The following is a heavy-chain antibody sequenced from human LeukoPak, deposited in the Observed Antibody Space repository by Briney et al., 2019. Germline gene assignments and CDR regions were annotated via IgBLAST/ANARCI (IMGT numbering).Heavy chain of an antibody. CDR3: ASEYCSGGNCYFDY. Sequence: GESLKISCKGSEYSFATYWIGWVRQMAGQGLEWMGIIFPGDSDTRYSPSFQGQVTISADKSISTAYLQWSSLKASDTAIYYCASEYCSGGNCYFDYWGQGTLVTVPS. CDR1: EYSFATYW. D-gene: IGHD2-15*01. CDR2: IFPGDSDT. V-gene: IGHV5-51*01. J-gene: IGHJ4*02.